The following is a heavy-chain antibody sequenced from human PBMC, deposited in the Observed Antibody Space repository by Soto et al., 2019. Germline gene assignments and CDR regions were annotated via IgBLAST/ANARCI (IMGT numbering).Heavy chain of an antibody. Sequence: ESGGGVVQPGRSLRLSCAASGFTFSSYGMHWVRQAPGKGLEWVAVISYDGSNKYYADSVKGRFTISRDNSKNTLYLQMNSLRAEDTAVYYCAKEAYYYDSSGYYPALWGQGTLVTVSS. CDR1: GFTFSSYG. D-gene: IGHD3-22*01. CDR3: AKEAYYYDSSGYYPAL. J-gene: IGHJ4*02. CDR2: ISYDGSNK. V-gene: IGHV3-30*18.